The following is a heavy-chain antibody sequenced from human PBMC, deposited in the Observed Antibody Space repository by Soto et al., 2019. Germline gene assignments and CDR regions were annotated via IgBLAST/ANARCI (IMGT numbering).Heavy chain of an antibody. CDR3: ARGSWDDGSGHYCLGV. J-gene: IGHJ6*04. V-gene: IGHV6-1*01. CDR1: GGRESSNRAG. D-gene: IGHD5-12*01. CDR2: TYYKSKWLN. Sequence: SRTDAISGGRESSNRAGSYWVRQTTSRGLEWLGRTYYKSKWLNNYAVSVKSRITINPDTSQNQFSLHLASVTPEDTAVYFCARGSWDDGSGHYCLGVSGKRTTVTVSS.